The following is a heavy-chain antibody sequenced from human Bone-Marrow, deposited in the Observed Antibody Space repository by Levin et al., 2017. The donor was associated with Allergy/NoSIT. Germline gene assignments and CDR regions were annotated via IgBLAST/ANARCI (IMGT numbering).Heavy chain of an antibody. CDR3: ARLMVVAATYNWFDP. J-gene: IGHJ5*02. V-gene: IGHV1-46*01. CDR2: INPSGGST. Sequence: ASVKVSCKASGYTFTSYYMHWVRQAPGQGLEWMGIINPSGGSTSYAQKFQGRVTMTRDTSTSTVYMELSSLRSEDTAVYYCARLMVVAATYNWFDPWGQGTLVTVSS. CDR1: GYTFTSYY. D-gene: IGHD2-15*01.